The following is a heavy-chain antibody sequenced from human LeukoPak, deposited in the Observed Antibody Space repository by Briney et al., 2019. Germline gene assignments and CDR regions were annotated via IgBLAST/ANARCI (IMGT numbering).Heavy chain of an antibody. J-gene: IGHJ6*02. CDR3: ARDRGVQGYYYGMDV. V-gene: IGHV1-3*01. CDR2: INAGNGNT. Sequence: VASVTVSCTASGYTFTSYAMHWVRQAPGQRLEWMGWINAGNGNTKYSQKFQGRVTITRDTSASTAYMELSSLRSEDTAVYYCARDRGVQGYYYGMDVWGQGTTVTVSS. D-gene: IGHD1-1*01. CDR1: GYTFTSYA.